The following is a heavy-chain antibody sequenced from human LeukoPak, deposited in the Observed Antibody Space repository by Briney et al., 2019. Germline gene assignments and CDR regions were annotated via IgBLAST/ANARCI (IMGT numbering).Heavy chain of an antibody. V-gene: IGHV1-46*01. CDR3: ATHFIRGYSYGYYFDY. J-gene: IGHJ4*02. CDR1: GYTFTSYY. Sequence: GASVKVSCKASGYTFTSYYMHWVRQAPGQGLEWMGIVNPSGGSTSYAQKFQGRVTMTRDTSTSTVYMELSSLRSEDTAVYYCATHFIRGYSYGYYFDYWGQGTLVTVSS. D-gene: IGHD5-18*01. CDR2: VNPSGGST.